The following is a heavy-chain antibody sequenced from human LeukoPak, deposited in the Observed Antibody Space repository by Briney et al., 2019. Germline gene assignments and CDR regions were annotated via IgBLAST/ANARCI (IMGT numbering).Heavy chain of an antibody. CDR3: ARGPPRVIAVAGTPAFWSY. CDR1: GYTFTSYA. V-gene: IGHV7-4-1*02. J-gene: IGHJ4*02. Sequence: ASVKVSCKASGYTFTSYAMNWVRQAPGQGLEWMGWINTNTGNPTYAQGFTGRFVFSLDTSVSTAYLQISSLKAEDTAVYYCARGPPRVIAVAGTPAFWSYWGQGTLVTVSS. CDR2: INTNTGNP. D-gene: IGHD6-19*01.